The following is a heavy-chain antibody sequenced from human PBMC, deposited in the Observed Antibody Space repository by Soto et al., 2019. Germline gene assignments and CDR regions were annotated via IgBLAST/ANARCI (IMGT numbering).Heavy chain of an antibody. CDR1: GLTFHDVW. CDR3: ATQFDRKDRSIYYLDN. Sequence: PWGSLRLSCAVSGLTFHDVWMSLFRHPPFKWLEYVVRIKSLSDGGTTEFATAVKGRFSISRDDSRRMLYLQMDSLRPEDTAIYYCATQFDRKDRSIYYLDNWGQGTLVTVSS. V-gene: IGHV3-15*01. CDR2: IKSLSDGGTT. D-gene: IGHD2-15*01. J-gene: IGHJ4*02.